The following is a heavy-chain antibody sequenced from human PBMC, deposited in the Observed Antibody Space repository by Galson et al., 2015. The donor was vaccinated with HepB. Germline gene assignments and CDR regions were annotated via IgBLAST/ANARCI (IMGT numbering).Heavy chain of an antibody. CDR1: GLSLSTNGVG. CDR3: AHRPPYDSNYFDS. V-gene: IGHV2-5*02. J-gene: IGHJ4*02. Sequence: PALVKPTQTLTLTCTFSGLSLSTNGVGVGWIRQPPLKAPEWLAVIYWDAVKRYSPSLRSRLTITKDTSENQVVLTMSNMDPVDTATYYCAHRPPYDSNYFDSWGQGTLVTVSS. D-gene: IGHD3-9*01. CDR2: IYWDAVK.